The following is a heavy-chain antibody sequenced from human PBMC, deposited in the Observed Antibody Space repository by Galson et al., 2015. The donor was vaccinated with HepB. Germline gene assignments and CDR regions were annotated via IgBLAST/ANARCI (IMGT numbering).Heavy chain of an antibody. CDR2: IGSGGSPT. CDR3: ARQYSTSSRLLDY. CDR1: GFTFSTYA. Sequence: SLRLSCAASGFTFSTYAMRWVRKAPGKGLECVSTIGSGGSPTNYADSVEGRFTISRDNSKNTVYLQMNSLRVEDTAVYYCARQYSTSSRLLDYWGQGTLVTVSS. V-gene: IGHV3-23*01. J-gene: IGHJ4*02. D-gene: IGHD6-6*01.